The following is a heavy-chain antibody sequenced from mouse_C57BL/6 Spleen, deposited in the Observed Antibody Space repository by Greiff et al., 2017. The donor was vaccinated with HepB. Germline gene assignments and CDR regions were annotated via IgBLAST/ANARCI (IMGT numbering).Heavy chain of an antibody. D-gene: IGHD1-3*01. J-gene: IGHJ3*01. Sequence: VKLQESGAELARPGASVKLSCKASGYTFTSYGISWVKQRTGQGLEWIGEIYPRSGNTYYNEKFKGKATLTADKSSSTAYMELRSLTSEDAAVYFCARESGWGYWGQGTLVTVSA. CDR2: IYPRSGNT. V-gene: IGHV1-81*01. CDR1: GYTFTSYG. CDR3: ARESGWGY.